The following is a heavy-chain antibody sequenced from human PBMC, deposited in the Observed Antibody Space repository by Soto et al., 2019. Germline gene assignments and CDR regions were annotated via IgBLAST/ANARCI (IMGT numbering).Heavy chain of an antibody. Sequence: QVQLVESGGGVVQPGRSLRLSCAASGFTFSSYAMHWVRQAPGKGLEWVAVISYDGSNKYYADSVKGRFPISRDNSKNTLYLPMSSLRAGYTAEYYCARGYGGITFGGVIVTDYYYGMDVWVQGTTVTVSS. D-gene: IGHD3-16*02. CDR3: ARGYGGITFGGVIVTDYYYGMDV. J-gene: IGHJ6*02. V-gene: IGHV3-30-3*01. CDR2: ISYDGSNK. CDR1: GFTFSSYA.